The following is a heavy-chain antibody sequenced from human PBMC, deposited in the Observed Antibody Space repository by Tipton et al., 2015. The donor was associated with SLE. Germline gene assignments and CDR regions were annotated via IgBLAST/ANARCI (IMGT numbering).Heavy chain of an antibody. V-gene: IGHV4-59*01. D-gene: IGHD4-17*01. CDR3: ARGHGDVEGY. Sequence: TLSLTCTVSGGSISSYYWSWIRQPPGKGLEWIGYIYYSGSTNYNPSLKSRVTISVDTSKNQFSLKLSSVTAADTAVYYCARGHGDVEGYWGQGTLVTVSS. J-gene: IGHJ4*02. CDR1: GGSISSYY. CDR2: IYYSGST.